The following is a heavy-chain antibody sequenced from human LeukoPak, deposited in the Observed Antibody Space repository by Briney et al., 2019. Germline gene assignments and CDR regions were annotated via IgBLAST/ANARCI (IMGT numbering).Heavy chain of an antibody. J-gene: IGHJ6*03. CDR3: AIEVSSHTRRFYYYYMDV. Sequence: SETLSLTCTVSGGSISSSSYYWGWIRQPPGKGLEWIGSIYYSGSTYYNPSLKSRITISVDTYKNPFSLRLSSVTAADAAVYYCAIEVSSHTRRFYYYYMDVWGKGTTVTVSS. CDR2: IYYSGST. CDR1: GGSISSSSYY. D-gene: IGHD6-13*01. V-gene: IGHV4-39*07.